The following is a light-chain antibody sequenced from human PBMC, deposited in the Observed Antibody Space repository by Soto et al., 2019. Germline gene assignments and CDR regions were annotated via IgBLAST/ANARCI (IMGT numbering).Light chain of an antibody. V-gene: IGKV3-20*01. CDR3: QQYGTSPWT. CDR2: DAS. CDR1: QSVSSY. J-gene: IGKJ1*01. Sequence: EIVMTQSPATLSVSPGERATLSCRASQSVSSYLAWYQQKPGQAPRLLIYDASNRATGIPARFSGSGSGTDFTLTISGLEPEDFAVYYCQQYGTSPWTFGQGTKVDIK.